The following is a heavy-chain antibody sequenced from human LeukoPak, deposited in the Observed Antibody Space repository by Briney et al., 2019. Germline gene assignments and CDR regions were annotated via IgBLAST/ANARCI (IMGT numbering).Heavy chain of an antibody. CDR2: ISYDGSNK. Sequence: GSLRLSCAASGFTFSSYGMHWVRQAPGKGLEWVAVISYDGSNKYYADSVKGRFTISRDNSENTLYLQMNSLRAEDTAVYYCASRIAVAGTLYFDYWGQGTLVTVSS. CDR3: ASRIAVAGTLYFDY. V-gene: IGHV3-30*03. CDR1: GFTFSSYG. D-gene: IGHD6-19*01. J-gene: IGHJ4*02.